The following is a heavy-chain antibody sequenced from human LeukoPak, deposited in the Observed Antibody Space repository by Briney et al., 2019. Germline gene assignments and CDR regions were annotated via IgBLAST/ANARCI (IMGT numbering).Heavy chain of an antibody. CDR1: GYTFTNFD. J-gene: IGHJ4*02. CDR3: ARTGGSSGWYEIDY. CDR2: MNPNSGNT. V-gene: IGHV1-8*02. D-gene: IGHD6-19*01. Sequence: ASVKVSCRASGYTFTNFDINWVRQATGQGLEWMGWMNPNSGNTGYAQKFQGRVTMTRNTSISTAYMELSSLRSEDTAVYYCARTGGSSGWYEIDYWGQGTLVTVSS.